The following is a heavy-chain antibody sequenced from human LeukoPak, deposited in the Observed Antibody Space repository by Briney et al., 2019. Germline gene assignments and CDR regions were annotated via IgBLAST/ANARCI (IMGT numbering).Heavy chain of an antibody. CDR3: AKLESIIAVAGVGY. CDR2: ISGGGGST. D-gene: IGHD6-19*01. CDR1: GFTFSSYA. V-gene: IGHV3-23*01. Sequence: PGGSLRLSCAASGFTFSSYAMSWVRQAPGKGLEWVSSISGGGGSTYYEDSVKGRFTISRDNSKDTLYLQMNTLRAEDTAVYYCAKLESIIAVAGVGYWGQGTLVTVSS. J-gene: IGHJ4*02.